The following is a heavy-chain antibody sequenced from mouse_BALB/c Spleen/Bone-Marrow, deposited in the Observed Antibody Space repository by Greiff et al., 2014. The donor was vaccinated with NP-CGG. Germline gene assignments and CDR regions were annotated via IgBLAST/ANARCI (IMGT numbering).Heavy chain of an antibody. J-gene: IGHJ3*01. CDR1: GYTFTRYW. D-gene: IGHD2-1*01. CDR2: IDPSDSET. V-gene: IGHV1-69*02. CDR3: ARSGGNYVAWFVY. Sequence: VQLQQSGAEVVKPGAPVKLSCKASGYTFTRYWMHWVKQRPGRGLEWIGKIDPSDSETHYNHEFKDKATLTVDKSSCTAYIQLSSLTSEDSAVYFCARSGGNYVAWFVYWGQGTQVTVSP.